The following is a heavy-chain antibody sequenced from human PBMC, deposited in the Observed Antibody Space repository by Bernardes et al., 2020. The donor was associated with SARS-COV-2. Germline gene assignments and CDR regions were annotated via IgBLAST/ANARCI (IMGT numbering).Heavy chain of an antibody. CDR3: ARGSVQHDFGVVTPAQYYYYGMDV. V-gene: IGHV4-34*01. D-gene: IGHD3-3*01. J-gene: IGHJ6*02. Sequence: SETLSLTCAVYGGSFSGYYWSWIRQPPGKGLEWIGEINHSGSTNYNPSLKSRVTISVDTSKNQFSLKLSSVTAADTAVYYCARGSVQHDFGVVTPAQYYYYGMDVWGQGTTVTVSS. CDR2: INHSGST. CDR1: GGSFSGYY.